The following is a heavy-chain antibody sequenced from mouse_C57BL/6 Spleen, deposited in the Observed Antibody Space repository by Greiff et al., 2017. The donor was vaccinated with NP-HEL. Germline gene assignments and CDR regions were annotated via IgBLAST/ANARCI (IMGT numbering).Heavy chain of an antibody. D-gene: IGHD1-1*01. CDR1: GYSFTGYY. Sequence: VQLQQSGPELVKPGASVKISCKASGYSFTGYYMNWVKQSPEKSLEWIGEINPSTGGTTYIQKFKAKATLTVDKSSSTAYMQLKSLTSEDSAVYYCARSTTVVARGYYFDYWGQGTTLTVSS. V-gene: IGHV1-42*01. CDR2: INPSTGGT. CDR3: ARSTTVVARGYYFDY. J-gene: IGHJ2*01.